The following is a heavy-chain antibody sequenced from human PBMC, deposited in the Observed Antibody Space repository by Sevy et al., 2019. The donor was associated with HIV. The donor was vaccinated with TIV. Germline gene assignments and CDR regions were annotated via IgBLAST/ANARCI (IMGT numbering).Heavy chain of an antibody. CDR2: ISAYNGNT. CDR1: GYTFTSYG. D-gene: IGHD5-18*01. Sequence: ASVKVSCKASGYTFTSYGISWVRQAPGQGLEWMGWISAYNGNTNNAQKLQGRVTMTTDTSTSTVYMELRSLRSDDTAVYYCARVSGTAMVIQINYYYYGMDVWGQGTTVTVSS. V-gene: IGHV1-18*01. CDR3: ARVSGTAMVIQINYYYYGMDV. J-gene: IGHJ6*02.